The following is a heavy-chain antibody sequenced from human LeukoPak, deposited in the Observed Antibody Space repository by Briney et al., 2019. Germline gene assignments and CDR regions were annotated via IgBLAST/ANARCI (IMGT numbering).Heavy chain of an antibody. J-gene: IGHJ4*02. Sequence: TLCLTCTVSGGSINSGGYYWSWIRQPPGKGLEWIGYIYHSGSTYYNPSLKSRVTISVDRSKNQFSLKLSSVTAADTAVYYCARGVGFDYWGQGTLVTVSS. CDR2: IYHSGST. CDR3: ARGVGFDY. CDR1: GGSINSGGYY. V-gene: IGHV4-30-2*01.